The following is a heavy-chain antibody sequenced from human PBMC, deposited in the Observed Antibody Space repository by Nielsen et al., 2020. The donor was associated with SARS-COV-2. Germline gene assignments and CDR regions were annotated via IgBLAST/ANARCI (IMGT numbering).Heavy chain of an antibody. CDR1: GFTFSSYA. V-gene: IGHV3-30*04. J-gene: IGHJ4*02. Sequence: GESLKISCEASGFTFSSYAMHWVRKAPGKGLEWVAVISYDGSNKYYADSVKGRFTISRDNSKNTLYLQMNSQIADDTAVDYCSKGYCSGGSCSQLDYSCQGILVIVSS. D-gene: IGHD2-15*01. CDR3: SKGYCSGGSCSQLDY. CDR2: ISYDGSNK.